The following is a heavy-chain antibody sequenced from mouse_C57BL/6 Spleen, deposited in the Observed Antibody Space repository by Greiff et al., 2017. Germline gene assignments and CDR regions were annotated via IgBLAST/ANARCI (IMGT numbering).Heavy chain of an antibody. V-gene: IGHV5-6*01. CDR3: ARIYGYDGYDFDY. CDR1: GFTFSSYG. J-gene: IGHJ2*01. Sequence: EVHLVESGGDLVKPGGSLKLSCAASGFTFSSYGMSWVRQTPDKRLEWVATISSGGSYTYYPDSVKGRFTISRDNAKNTLYLQMSSMKSEDTTMYYCARIYGYDGYDFDYWGQGTTLTVSS. CDR2: ISSGGSYT. D-gene: IGHD2-2*01.